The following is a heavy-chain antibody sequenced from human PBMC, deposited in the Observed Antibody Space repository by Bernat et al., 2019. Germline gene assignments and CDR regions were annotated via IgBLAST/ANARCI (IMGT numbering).Heavy chain of an antibody. V-gene: IGHV3-74*01. Sequence: EVQLVESGGGLVQPGGSLRLSCAASGFTFSSYWMHWVRQAPGKGLVWVSRINSDGSSTSYADSVKGRFTISRDNAKNTLYQQMNSLRAEDTAVYYCARLAARGWYFDLWGRGTLVTASS. D-gene: IGHD6-6*01. CDR1: GFTFSSYW. CDR2: INSDGSST. J-gene: IGHJ2*01. CDR3: ARLAARGWYFDL.